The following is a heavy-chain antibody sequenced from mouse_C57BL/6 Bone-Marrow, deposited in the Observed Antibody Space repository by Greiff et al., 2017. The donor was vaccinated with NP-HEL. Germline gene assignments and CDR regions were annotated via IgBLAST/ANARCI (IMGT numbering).Heavy chain of an antibody. Sequence: EVHLVESGPGLVKPSQSLSLTCSVTGYSITSGYYWNWIRQFPGNKLEWMGYISYDGSNNYNPSLKNRISITRDTSKNQFFLKLNSVTTEDTATYYCARMGRHYAMDYWGQGTSVTVSS. CDR2: ISYDGSN. CDR1: GYSITSGYY. J-gene: IGHJ4*01. CDR3: ARMGRHYAMDY. V-gene: IGHV3-6*01. D-gene: IGHD4-1*01.